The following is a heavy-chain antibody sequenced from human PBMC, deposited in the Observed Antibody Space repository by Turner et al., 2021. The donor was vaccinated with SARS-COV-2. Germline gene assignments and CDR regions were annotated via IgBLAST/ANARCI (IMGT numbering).Heavy chain of an antibody. CDR3: ARDHGYRAQVGYYGMGV. CDR2: IKQDEREK. V-gene: IGHV3-7*01. D-gene: IGHD1-1*01. Sequence: EVQLVESGGGLVQPGGSLRLSCAASGFTFRRSWMSWVRQAPGKGLEWVANIKQDEREKYYVDAVKGRFTIARDNAKNSLYLQMNSLRAEDTAVYYCARDHGYRAQVGYYGMGVWGQGTTVTVSS. J-gene: IGHJ6*02. CDR1: GFTFRRSW.